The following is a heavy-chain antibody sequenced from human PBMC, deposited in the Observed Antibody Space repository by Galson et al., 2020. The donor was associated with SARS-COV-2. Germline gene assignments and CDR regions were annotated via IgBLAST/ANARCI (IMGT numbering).Heavy chain of an antibody. CDR1: GFTFSSYG. Sequence: GGSLRLSCAASGFTFSSYGMHWVRQAPGKGLEWVAVIWYDGSNKYYADSVKGRFTISRDNSKNTLYLQMNSLRAEDTAVYYCASEVVVITTGGEVDYWGQGTLVTVSS. CDR2: IWYDGSNK. D-gene: IGHD3-22*01. CDR3: ASEVVVITTGGEVDY. V-gene: IGHV3-33*01. J-gene: IGHJ4*02.